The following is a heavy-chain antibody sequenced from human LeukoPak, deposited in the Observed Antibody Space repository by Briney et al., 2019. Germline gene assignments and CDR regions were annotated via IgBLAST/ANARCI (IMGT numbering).Heavy chain of an antibody. J-gene: IGHJ4*02. CDR2: IIPIFGTA. D-gene: IGHD1-26*01. V-gene: IGHV1-69*05. CDR1: GGTFSSYP. CDR3: ARAGELGQLGRSGSYLY. Sequence: SGKVSCKASGGTFSSYPISWVRQAPEQGLEWRGGIIPIFGTANYAQKFQGRVTITTDESTSTAYMELSSLRSEDTAVYYCARAGELGQLGRSGSYLYWGQGTLVTVSS.